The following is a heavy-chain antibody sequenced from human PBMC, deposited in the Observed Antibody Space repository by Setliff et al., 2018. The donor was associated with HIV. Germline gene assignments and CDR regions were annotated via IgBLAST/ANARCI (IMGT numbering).Heavy chain of an antibody. CDR3: ARVFPPTRGATTNTPPGVFDI. D-gene: IGHD1-1*01. V-gene: IGHV4-4*09. CDR1: SGSISSYY. Sequence: SLTCTVSSGSISSYYLSWIRQPPGKGLEWIGYIYTSGSTIYNPSLRSRVTMSVDVSKNQFSLKLSSVTAADTAVYYCARVFPPTRGATTNTPPGVFDIWGQGTMVTVSS. CDR2: IYTSGST. J-gene: IGHJ3*02.